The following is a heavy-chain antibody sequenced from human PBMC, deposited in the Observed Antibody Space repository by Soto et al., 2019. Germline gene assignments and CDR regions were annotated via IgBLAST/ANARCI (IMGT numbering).Heavy chain of an antibody. CDR1: GFTFSRYS. CDR3: ASGDYDILTGYLFDY. J-gene: IGHJ4*02. D-gene: IGHD3-9*01. Sequence: GGSLRLSCAASGFTFSRYSMYWVRQAPGKGLEWVSSISASSDYIYYADSLSGRFTISRDNAKNSLYLQMNSLRAEDTAVYYCASGDYDILTGYLFDYWGQGTLVTVSS. CDR2: ISASSDYI. V-gene: IGHV3-21*01.